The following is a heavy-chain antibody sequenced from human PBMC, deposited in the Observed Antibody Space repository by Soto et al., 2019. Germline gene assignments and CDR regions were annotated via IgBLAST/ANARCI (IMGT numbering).Heavy chain of an antibody. D-gene: IGHD6-13*01. CDR3: ARHISWSIDY. V-gene: IGHV5-51*01. J-gene: IGHJ4*02. CDR2: IYPGDSDT. Sequence: EVQLVQSGAEVKKPGESLKFSCKASGYNFPPYWIGWGRQMPGKGLEWMGIIYPGDSDTRYSPSFQGQVTVSADKSISTAYLQWSSLKASDTAMYYCARHISWSIDYWGQGTLVTVSS. CDR1: GYNFPPYW.